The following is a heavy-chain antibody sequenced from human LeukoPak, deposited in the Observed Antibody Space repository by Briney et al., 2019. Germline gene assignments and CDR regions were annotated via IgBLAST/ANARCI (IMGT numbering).Heavy chain of an antibody. V-gene: IGHV3-23*01. CDR3: AKDTSIGRYCTNGVCSPFDY. J-gene: IGHJ4*02. D-gene: IGHD2-8*01. CDR1: GFTFRQYV. CDR2: ISETGGTT. Sequence: GGSLRLSCAASGFTFRQYVLNWVRQAPGKGLEWVSAISETGGTTYDADSVKGRFTIPRDNSKSTLYLQMNSLRAEDTAVYYCAKDTSIGRYCTNGVCSPFDYWGQGTLVTVSS.